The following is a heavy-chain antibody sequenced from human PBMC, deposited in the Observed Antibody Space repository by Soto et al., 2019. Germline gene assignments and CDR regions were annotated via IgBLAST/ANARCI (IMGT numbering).Heavy chain of an antibody. CDR3: ARAYVSSKPPLSYFDY. V-gene: IGHV1-46*02. J-gene: IGHJ4*02. CDR1: GVNFECLY. CDR2: IKPFAGSA. Sequence: VEVRWEACGVNFECLYIPWARQAPGNGLEWMGFIKPFAGSATHTQTLQGRVTITRTKSTSTVNMELSSRSSEAAAVYFCARAYVSSKPPLSYFDYWGRGALVTVSS. D-gene: IGHD2-2*01.